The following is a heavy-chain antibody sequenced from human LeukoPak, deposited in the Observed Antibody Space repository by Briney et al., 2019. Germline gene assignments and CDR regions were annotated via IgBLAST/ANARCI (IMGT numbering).Heavy chain of an antibody. D-gene: IGHD3-22*01. V-gene: IGHV3-7*01. Sequence: PGGSLRLSCAASGFTFSSCWMSWVRQAPGKGLEWVANIKEDGSEKYYVDSVKGRFTISRDTAKNSLYLQMNSLRAEDTAVYYCARDRSELYYYDSSGYYPIGYWGQGTLVTVSS. CDR3: ARDRSELYYYDSSGYYPIGY. J-gene: IGHJ4*02. CDR2: IKEDGSEK. CDR1: GFTFSSCW.